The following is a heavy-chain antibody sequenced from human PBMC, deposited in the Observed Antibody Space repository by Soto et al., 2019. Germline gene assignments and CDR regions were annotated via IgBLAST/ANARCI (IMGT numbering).Heavy chain of an antibody. Sequence: EVQLVESGGGLVQPGGSVRLSCAASGFTFSSYWMHWVRQAPGKGLVWVSRINSDGSSTSYADSVKGRFTISRDNAKNTLYLQMNSLRAEDTAVYYCAIVGEGNSSSWYPDFDYWGQGTLVTVSS. D-gene: IGHD6-13*01. CDR1: GFTFSSYW. J-gene: IGHJ4*02. V-gene: IGHV3-74*01. CDR3: AIVGEGNSSSWYPDFDY. CDR2: INSDGSST.